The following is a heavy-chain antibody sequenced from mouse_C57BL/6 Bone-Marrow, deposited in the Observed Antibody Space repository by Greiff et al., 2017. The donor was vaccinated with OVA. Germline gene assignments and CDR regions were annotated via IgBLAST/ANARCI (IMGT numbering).Heavy chain of an antibody. V-gene: IGHV3-6*01. D-gene: IGHD2-3*01. CDR3: ARESIRPMDY. J-gene: IGHJ4*01. CDR2: ISYDGSN. Sequence: VQLQQSGPGLVKPSQSLSLTCSVTGYSITSGYYWNWIRQFPGNKLEWMGYISYDGSNNYNPSLKNRISITRDTSKNQFFLKLNSVTTEDTATYYCARESIRPMDYWGQGTSVTVSS. CDR1: GYSITSGYY.